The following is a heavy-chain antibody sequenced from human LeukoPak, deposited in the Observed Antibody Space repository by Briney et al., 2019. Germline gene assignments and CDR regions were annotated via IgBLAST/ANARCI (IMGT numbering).Heavy chain of an antibody. CDR2: IYDSGST. D-gene: IGHD6-13*01. V-gene: IGHV4-59*08. CDR3: ARLKQQLGRPGWFDP. Sequence: KPSETLSLTCTVSGGSINSYYWSRIRQPPGKGLEWIGNIYDSGSTNYNPSLKSRVTISVDTSKNQFSLKLSSVTAADTAVYYCARLKQQLGRPGWFDPWGQGTLVTVSS. J-gene: IGHJ5*02. CDR1: GGSINSYY.